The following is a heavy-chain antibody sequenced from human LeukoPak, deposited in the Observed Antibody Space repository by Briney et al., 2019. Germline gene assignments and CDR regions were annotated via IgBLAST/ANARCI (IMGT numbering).Heavy chain of an antibody. CDR1: GFTFSSYA. Sequence: GGSLRLSCAASGFTFSSYAMSWVRQAPGKGLEWVSGIGGSGGVTDHADSVKGRFTISRDNAKNSLYLQMNSLRAEDTAVYYCASGMGAIEPGNYWGQGTLVTVSS. D-gene: IGHD2-21*01. J-gene: IGHJ4*02. CDR2: IGGSGGVT. V-gene: IGHV3-23*01. CDR3: ASGMGAIEPGNY.